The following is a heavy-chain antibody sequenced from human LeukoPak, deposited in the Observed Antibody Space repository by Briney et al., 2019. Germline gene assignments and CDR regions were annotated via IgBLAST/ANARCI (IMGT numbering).Heavy chain of an antibody. CDR3: ATLGARRDAFDI. CDR1: GFTFSSYS. V-gene: IGHV3-21*01. Sequence: PGGSLRLSYAASGFTFSSYSMNWVRQAPGKGLEWVSSISSSSSYIYYADSVKGRFTISRDNAKNSLYLQMNSLRAEDTAVYYCATLGARRDAFDIWGQGTMVTVSS. J-gene: IGHJ3*02. CDR2: ISSSSSYI. D-gene: IGHD1-26*01.